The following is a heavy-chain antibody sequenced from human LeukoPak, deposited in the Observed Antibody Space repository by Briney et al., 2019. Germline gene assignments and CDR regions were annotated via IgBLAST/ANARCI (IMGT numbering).Heavy chain of an antibody. Sequence: TGGSLRLSCAAAGLTFRNYAMSWVRQAPGKGLEWVSAISGSGGTTYYTDSVKGRFTISRDNSKNTLYLHMNSLRDEDTAVYYCAKRSIQLWSLDDHFDYWGRGTLVTVSS. J-gene: IGHJ4*02. CDR1: GLTFRNYA. CDR2: ISGSGGTT. CDR3: AKRSIQLWSLDDHFDY. D-gene: IGHD5-18*01. V-gene: IGHV3-23*01.